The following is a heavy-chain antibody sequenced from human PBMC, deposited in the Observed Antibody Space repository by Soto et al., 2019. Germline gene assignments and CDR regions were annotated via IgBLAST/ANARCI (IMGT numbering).Heavy chain of an antibody. CDR1: GGSISSSGHY. V-gene: IGHV4-39*01. CDR2: RYYTGST. Sequence: SETLSLTCTVSGGSISSSGHYWAWIRQPPGKGLEWIGSRYYTGSTYYNSSLKSRVTLSVDTPNNLLSLKLDSVTAADTAVYYCARHDDFWSAAEHWGQGTLVTAPQ. J-gene: IGHJ1*01. CDR3: ARHDDFWSAAEH. D-gene: IGHD3-3*01.